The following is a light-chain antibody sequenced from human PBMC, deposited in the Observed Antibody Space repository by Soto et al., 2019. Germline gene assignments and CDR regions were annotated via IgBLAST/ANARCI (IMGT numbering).Light chain of an antibody. Sequence: QSALTQPASVSGSPGQSISISFTGTSSDVGAYNYVSWYQQHPGKAPKLMIYQVTNRPSWVSHRFSGSRSGNTASLTISGLQSEDEDDYYCLSYTTSDTWVFGGGTKVTVL. CDR2: QVT. J-gene: IGLJ2*01. CDR3: LSYTTSDTWV. CDR1: SSDVGAYNY. V-gene: IGLV2-14*01.